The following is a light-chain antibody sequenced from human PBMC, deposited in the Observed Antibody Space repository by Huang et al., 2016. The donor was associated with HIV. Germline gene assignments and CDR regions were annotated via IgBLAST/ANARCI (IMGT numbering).Light chain of an antibody. CDR2: AAS. CDR3: QQYDIHPLT. Sequence: IRMTQSPSSLSASTGDRVTITCRANQDINNFLAWYQQRPGRVPKLLIYAASTLQSGVPSRFSGNGSGTDFTLTIGCLHSEDVATYYCQQYDIHPLTFGPGTRVDIK. J-gene: IGKJ3*01. CDR1: QDINNF. V-gene: IGKV1-8*01.